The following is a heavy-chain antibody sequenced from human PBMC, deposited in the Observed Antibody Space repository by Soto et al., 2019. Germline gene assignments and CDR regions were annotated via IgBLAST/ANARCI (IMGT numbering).Heavy chain of an antibody. V-gene: IGHV4-30-4*02. CDR2: IYYSGST. D-gene: IGHD7-27*01. Sequence: SDTLSISWSFSGFSISSGYYYWSWIRQPPGKGLEWIGYIYYSGSTYYNPSLKSRVTISVDTSKNQFSLKLSSVTAADTAVYYCARDPTGVYYFDYWGQGTLVNVSS. J-gene: IGHJ4*02. CDR1: GFSISSGYYY. CDR3: ARDPTGVYYFDY.